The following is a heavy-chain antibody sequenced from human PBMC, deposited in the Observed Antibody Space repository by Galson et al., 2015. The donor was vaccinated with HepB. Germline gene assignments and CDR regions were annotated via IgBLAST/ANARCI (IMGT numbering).Heavy chain of an antibody. CDR3: AKVARADYYDSSGYLFV. CDR2: ISGSGGST. D-gene: IGHD3-22*01. CDR1: GFTFSSYA. Sequence: SLRLSCAASGFTFSSYAMSWVRQAPGKGLEWVSAISGSGGSTYYADSVKGRFTISRDNSKNTLYLQMNSLRAEDTAVYYCAKVARADYYDSSGYLFVWGQGTTVTVSS. J-gene: IGHJ6*02. V-gene: IGHV3-23*01.